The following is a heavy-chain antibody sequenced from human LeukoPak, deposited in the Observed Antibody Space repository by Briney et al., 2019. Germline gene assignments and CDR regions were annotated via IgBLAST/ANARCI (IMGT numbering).Heavy chain of an antibody. D-gene: IGHD2-2*02. CDR1: GFTFSSYA. CDR3: AKEIVVVPAAISRGAAFDP. V-gene: IGHV3-23*01. J-gene: IGHJ5*02. CDR2: ISGSGGST. Sequence: GGSLRLSCAASGFTFSSYAMSWVRQAPGKGLEWVSAISGSGGSTYYADSVKGRFTISRDNSKNTLYLQMNSLRAEDTAVYYCAKEIVVVPAAISRGAAFDPWGQGTLVTVSS.